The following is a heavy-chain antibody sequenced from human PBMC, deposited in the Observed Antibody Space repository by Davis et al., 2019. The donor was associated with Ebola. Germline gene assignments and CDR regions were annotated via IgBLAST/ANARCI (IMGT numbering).Heavy chain of an antibody. CDR2: INPNSGGT. CDR1: GYTFTNYY. CDR3: ARGSEFIVLMVYAIDY. D-gene: IGHD2-8*01. Sequence: ASVKVSCKASGYTFTNYYMHWVRQAPGQGLEWMGRINPNSGGTNYAQKFQGRVTMTRDTSISTAYMELSRLRSDDTAVYYCARGSEFIVLMVYAIDYWGQGTLVTVSS. J-gene: IGHJ4*02. V-gene: IGHV1-2*06.